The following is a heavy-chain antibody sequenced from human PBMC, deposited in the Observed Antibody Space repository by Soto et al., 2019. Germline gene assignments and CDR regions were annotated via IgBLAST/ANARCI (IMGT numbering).Heavy chain of an antibody. CDR1: GGTFSSYA. J-gene: IGHJ4*02. V-gene: IGHV1-69*13. CDR3: ARDIMSEAAAGFDY. D-gene: IGHD6-13*01. CDR2: IIPIFGTA. Sequence: GASVKVSCKASGGTFSSYAISWVRQAPGQGLEWMGGIIPIFGTANYAQKFQGRVTITADESTSTAYMEPSSLRSEDTAVYYCARDIMSEAAAGFDYWGQGTLVTVSS.